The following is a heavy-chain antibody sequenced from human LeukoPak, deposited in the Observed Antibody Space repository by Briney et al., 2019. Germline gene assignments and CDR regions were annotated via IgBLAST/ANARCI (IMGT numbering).Heavy chain of an antibody. CDR2: IYSGGST. CDR1: GFTVSSNY. Sequence: GGSLRLSCAASGFTVSSNYMSWVRRAPGKGLEWVSVIYSGGSTYYADSVKGRFTISRDNSKNTLYLQMNSLRAEDTAVYYCARGSRITIFGVVHYYMTSGAKGPRSPSP. D-gene: IGHD3-3*01. J-gene: IGHJ6*03. V-gene: IGHV3-66*02. CDR3: ARGSRITIFGVVHYYMTS.